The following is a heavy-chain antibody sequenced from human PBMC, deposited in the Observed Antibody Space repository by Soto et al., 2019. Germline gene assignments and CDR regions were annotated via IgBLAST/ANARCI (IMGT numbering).Heavy chain of an antibody. CDR1: GFTFSSYG. J-gene: IGHJ4*02. CDR2: IWYDGINI. Sequence: GGSLRLSCAASGFTFSSYGMHWVRQAPGKGLEWVAFIWYDGINIYYAVSVMGRFTIPRDNSKNTLYLQMNSLRAEDTAVYYCARDGLEYYDFWSGYYLGYYFDYWGQGTLVTVSS. D-gene: IGHD3-3*01. V-gene: IGHV3-33*01. CDR3: ARDGLEYYDFWSGYYLGYYFDY.